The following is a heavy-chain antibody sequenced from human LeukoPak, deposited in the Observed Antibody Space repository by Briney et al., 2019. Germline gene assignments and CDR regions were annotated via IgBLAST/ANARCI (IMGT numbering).Heavy chain of an antibody. CDR3: ARPFFTNYDSSGYPDDAFDI. CDR2: ISSSGSTI. V-gene: IGHV3-48*04. Sequence: GGSLRLSCAASGFTFSSYSMNWVRQAPGKGLEWVSYISSSGSTIYYADSVKGRFTISRDNAKNSLYLQMNSLRAEDTAVYYCARPFFTNYDSSGYPDDAFDIWGQGTMVTVSS. D-gene: IGHD3-22*01. CDR1: GFTFSSYS. J-gene: IGHJ3*02.